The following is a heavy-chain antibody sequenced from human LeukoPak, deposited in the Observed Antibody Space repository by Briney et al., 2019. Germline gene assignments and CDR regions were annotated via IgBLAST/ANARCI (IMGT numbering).Heavy chain of an antibody. Sequence: PGGSLRLSCAASGFTFSSYGMHWVRQAPGKGLEWVAVTWYDGSNKYFADSVKGRFTISRDNSKNTLFLQMNSLRAEDTAVYYCAREAHYDSSGYYFHYWGQGTLVTVSS. V-gene: IGHV3-33*01. D-gene: IGHD3-22*01. J-gene: IGHJ4*02. CDR2: TWYDGSNK. CDR1: GFTFSSYG. CDR3: AREAHYDSSGYYFHY.